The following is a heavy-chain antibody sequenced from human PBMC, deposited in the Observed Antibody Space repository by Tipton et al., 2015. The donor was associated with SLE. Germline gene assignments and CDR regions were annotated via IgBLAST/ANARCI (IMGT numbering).Heavy chain of an antibody. J-gene: IGHJ6*03. D-gene: IGHD2-2*01. CDR3: ARDWCSSTSCYGYYYMDV. CDR2: IYHTGST. Sequence: TLSLTCTVSGGSISSYCWNWFRQPPGKELEWIGYIYHTGSTYYNPSLKSRVTISVDTSKNQFSLKLSSVTAADTAVYYCARDWCSSTSCYGYYYMDVWGKGTTVTVSS. CDR1: GGSISSYC. V-gene: IGHV4-59*12.